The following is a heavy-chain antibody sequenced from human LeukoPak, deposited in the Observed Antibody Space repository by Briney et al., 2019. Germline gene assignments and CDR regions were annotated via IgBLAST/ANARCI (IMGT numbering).Heavy chain of an antibody. V-gene: IGHV1-69*04. J-gene: IGHJ4*02. D-gene: IGHD6-13*01. Sequence: SVKVSCKASGGTFSSYAISWVRQAPGQGLEWMERIIPILGIANYAQKFQGRVTITADKSTSTAYMELSSLRSEDTAVYYCAREDSSSSRELDYWGQGTLVTVSS. CDR3: AREDSSSSRELDY. CDR1: GGTFSSYA. CDR2: IIPILGIA.